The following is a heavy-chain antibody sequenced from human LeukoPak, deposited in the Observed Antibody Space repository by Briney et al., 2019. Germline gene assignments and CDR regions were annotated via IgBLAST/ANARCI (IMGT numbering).Heavy chain of an antibody. Sequence: GGSLRLSCAASGFTFSDYYTSWIRQAPGKGLEWVSYISSSGSTIYYADSVKGRFTISRDNAKNSLYLQMNSLRAEDAAVYYCARAPRTYDYVWGSYRPLHLDYWGQGTLVTVSS. CDR1: GFTFSDYY. CDR3: ARAPRTYDYVWGSYRPLHLDY. D-gene: IGHD3-16*02. V-gene: IGHV3-11*01. CDR2: ISSSGSTI. J-gene: IGHJ4*02.